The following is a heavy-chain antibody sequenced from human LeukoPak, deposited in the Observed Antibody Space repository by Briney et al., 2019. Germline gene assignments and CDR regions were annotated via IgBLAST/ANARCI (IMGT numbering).Heavy chain of an antibody. J-gene: IGHJ4*02. D-gene: IGHD2-2*01. Sequence: GATVKVSCKASGYTFTGYYMHWVRQAPGQGLEWMGWINPNSGGTNYAQKFQGRVTMTRDTSISTAYMERSRLRSDDTAVYYCSRDPSIGVVPAAIDYWGQGTLVTVSS. CDR3: SRDPSIGVVPAAIDY. CDR1: GYTFTGYY. CDR2: INPNSGGT. V-gene: IGHV1-2*02.